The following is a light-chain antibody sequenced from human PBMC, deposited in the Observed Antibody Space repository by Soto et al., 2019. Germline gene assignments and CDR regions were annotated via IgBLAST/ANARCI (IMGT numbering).Light chain of an antibody. CDR1: QNVNNY. J-gene: IGKJ1*01. Sequence: DIQMTQSPSSLSASVGDRFTITCRASQNVNNYLSWYQQRPGKAPKLLIYAASSLQSGVPSRFSGSGSGTDSSLTISSLQPEDFATYYCQQSYSTPRTFGQGTKVDIK. V-gene: IGKV1-39*01. CDR2: AAS. CDR3: QQSYSTPRT.